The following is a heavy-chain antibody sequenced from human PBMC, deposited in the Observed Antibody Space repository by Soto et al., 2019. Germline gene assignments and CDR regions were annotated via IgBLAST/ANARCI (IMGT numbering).Heavy chain of an antibody. CDR1: GGTFSSYA. CDR3: ARGEPAAIQHPLDY. V-gene: IGHV1-69*12. J-gene: IGHJ4*02. CDR2: IIPIFGTA. D-gene: IGHD2-2*01. Sequence: QVQLVQSGAEVKKPGSSVKVSCKASGGTFSSYAISWVRQAPGQGLEWMGGIIPIFGTANYAQKFQGRVTXIVXEXPSTAYMELSSLRSEDTAVYYCARGEPAAIQHPLDYWGQGTLVTVSS.